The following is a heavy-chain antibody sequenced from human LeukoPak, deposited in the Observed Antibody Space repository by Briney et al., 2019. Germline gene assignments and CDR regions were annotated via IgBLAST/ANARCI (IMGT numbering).Heavy chain of an antibody. CDR3: ARVTRWIQLWPPVNYFDY. Sequence: SESLSLTCTVSGGSISSGDYYWGWIRQPPGKGLEWIGYIYYSGSTYYNPSLKSRVTISVDPSQHQLSLKLTSVTAADPAVYYCARVTRWIQLWPPVNYFDYWGPGTLVPVPS. V-gene: IGHV4-30-4*08. J-gene: IGHJ4*02. D-gene: IGHD5-18*01. CDR1: GGSISSGDYY. CDR2: IYYSGST.